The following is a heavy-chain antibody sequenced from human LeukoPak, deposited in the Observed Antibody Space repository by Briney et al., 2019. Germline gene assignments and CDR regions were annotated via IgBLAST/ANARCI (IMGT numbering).Heavy chain of an antibody. D-gene: IGHD3-22*01. CDR3: TKEEFDLTKIVVEAGVFDL. CDR2: ISGSGGST. Sequence: GGSLRLSCAASGLTFSSYAMSWVRQAPGKGLEWVSAISGSGGSTYYADSVRGRSTISRDNSKNTLYLQMNSMRAEDTAVYYRTKEEFDLTKIVVEAGVFDLWGQGTMVTVSS. V-gene: IGHV3-23*01. CDR1: GLTFSSYA. J-gene: IGHJ3*01.